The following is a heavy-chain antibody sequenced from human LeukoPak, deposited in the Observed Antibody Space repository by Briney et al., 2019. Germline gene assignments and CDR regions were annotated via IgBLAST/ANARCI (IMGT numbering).Heavy chain of an antibody. J-gene: IGHJ6*02. CDR2: INHSGST. CDR1: GGSFSGYY. Sequence: SETLSLTCAVYGGSFSGYYWSWIRQPPGKGLEWIGEINHSGSTNYNPSLKSRVTISVDTSKNQFSLKLSSVTAADTAVYYCARGVVGATSAGHYYYGMDVWGQGTTVTVSS. D-gene: IGHD1-26*01. V-gene: IGHV4-34*01. CDR3: ARGVVGATSAGHYYYGMDV.